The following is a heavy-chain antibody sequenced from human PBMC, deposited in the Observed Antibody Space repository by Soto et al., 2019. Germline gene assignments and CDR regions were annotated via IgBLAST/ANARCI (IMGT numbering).Heavy chain of an antibody. CDR1: GGSISSGGYY. CDR3: ARGVAAAGSGDWFDP. V-gene: IGHV4-30-2*01. D-gene: IGHD6-13*01. Sequence: PSETLSLTCAVSGGSISSGGYYWSWIRQPPGKGLKWIGYNNHKGSTYYNTSLKNRNTITVDRSKNQFSLKLSSVTAADTAVYYCARGVAAAGSGDWFDPWGQG. CDR2: NNHKGST. J-gene: IGHJ5*02.